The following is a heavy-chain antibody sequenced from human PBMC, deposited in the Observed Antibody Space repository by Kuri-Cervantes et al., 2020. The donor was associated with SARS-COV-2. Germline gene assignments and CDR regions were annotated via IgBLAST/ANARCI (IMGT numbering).Heavy chain of an antibody. V-gene: IGHV1-69*06. CDR2: IIPIFGTA. CDR3: ARGRIVVVPAANYYYGMDV. D-gene: IGHD2-2*01. J-gene: IGHJ6*02. Sequence: SVKVSCKASGGTFSSYAISWVRQAPGRGLEWMGGIIPIFGTANYAQKFQGRVTITADKSTSTAYMELSSLRSEDTAVYYRARGRIVVVPAANYYYGMDVWGQGTTVTVSS. CDR1: GGTFSSYA.